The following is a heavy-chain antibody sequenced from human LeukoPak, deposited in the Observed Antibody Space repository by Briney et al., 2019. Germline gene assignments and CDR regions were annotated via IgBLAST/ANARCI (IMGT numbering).Heavy chain of an antibody. D-gene: IGHD6-13*01. CDR3: ARWDGYSSSPDY. J-gene: IGHJ4*02. CDR2: INPNSGGT. Sequence: GSSVKVSCEASGYTFTGYYMHWVRQAPGQGLEWMGWINPNSGGTNYAQKFQGRVTMTRDTSISTAYMELSRLRSDDTAVYYCARWDGYSSSPDYWGQGSLVTVSS. CDR1: GYTFTGYY. V-gene: IGHV1-2*02.